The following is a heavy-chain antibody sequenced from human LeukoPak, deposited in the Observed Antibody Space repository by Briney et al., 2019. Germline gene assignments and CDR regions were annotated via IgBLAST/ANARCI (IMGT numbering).Heavy chain of an antibody. V-gene: IGHV3-21*01. D-gene: IGHD5-18*01. CDR2: ISSSSSYI. Sequence: GESLKISCAASGFTFSSYSMNWVRQAPGKGLEWVSSISSSSSYIYYADSVKGRFTISRDNAKNSLYLQMNSLRAEDTAVYYCATTLNYSYGYTDYWGQGTLVTVSS. J-gene: IGHJ4*02. CDR3: ATTLNYSYGYTDY. CDR1: GFTFSSYS.